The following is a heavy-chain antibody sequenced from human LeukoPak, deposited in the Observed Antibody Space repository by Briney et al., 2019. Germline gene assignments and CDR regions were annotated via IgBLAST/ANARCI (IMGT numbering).Heavy chain of an antibody. V-gene: IGHV3-23*01. CDR3: AKDRRSSGWYGGVYFDY. Sequence: GGSLRLSCAASGFTFSSYAMSWVRQAPGKGLEWVSAISGSGGSTYYADSVKGRFTISRDNSKNTLYLQMNSLRAEDTAVYYCAKDRRSSGWYGGVYFDYWGQGTLVTVSS. CDR2: ISGSGGST. D-gene: IGHD6-19*01. J-gene: IGHJ4*02. CDR1: GFTFSSYA.